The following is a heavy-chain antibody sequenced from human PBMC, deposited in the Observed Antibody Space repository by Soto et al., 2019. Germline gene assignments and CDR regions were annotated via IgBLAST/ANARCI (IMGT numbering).Heavy chain of an antibody. CDR3: ARDLVVDTVMVWRYYGMDV. D-gene: IGHD5-18*01. V-gene: IGHV4-59*01. CDR2: IYYSGST. Sequence: SETLSLTCTVSGGSISSYYWSWIRQPPGKGLEWIGYIYYSGSTNYNPSLKSRVTISVDTSKNQFSLKLSSVTAADTAVYYCARDLVVDTVMVWRYYGMDVSGQGTDVTVSS. CDR1: GGSISSYY. J-gene: IGHJ6*02.